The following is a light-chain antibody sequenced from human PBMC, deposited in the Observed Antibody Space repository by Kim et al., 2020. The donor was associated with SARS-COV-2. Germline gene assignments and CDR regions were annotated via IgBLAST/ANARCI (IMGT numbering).Light chain of an antibody. CDR3: NSYTSSNTWV. V-gene: IGLV2-14*01. J-gene: IGLJ3*02. CDR2: EVN. CDR1: SSDVGGYDH. Sequence: QSALTQPASVSGSPGQSITISCTGTSSDVGGYDHVTWYQQYPGKAPKLIICEVNNRPSGVSNRFSGSKSGNTASLTISGLQTEDEADYYCNSYTSSNTWVFGGGTQLTVL.